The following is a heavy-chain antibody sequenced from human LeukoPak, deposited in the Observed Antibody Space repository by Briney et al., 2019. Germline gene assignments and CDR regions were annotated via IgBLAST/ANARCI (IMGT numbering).Heavy chain of an antibody. Sequence: PGGSLRLSCAASGFTFSSYWMSWVRQAPGKGLEWVANIKQDGSEKYYVDSVKGRFTISRDNAKNSLYLQMNSLRAEDTAVYYCASGGGYSSGSGDYWGQGTLVTVSS. CDR3: ASGGGYSSGSGDY. CDR2: IKQDGSEK. V-gene: IGHV3-7*01. J-gene: IGHJ4*02. CDR1: GFTFSSYW. D-gene: IGHD6-19*01.